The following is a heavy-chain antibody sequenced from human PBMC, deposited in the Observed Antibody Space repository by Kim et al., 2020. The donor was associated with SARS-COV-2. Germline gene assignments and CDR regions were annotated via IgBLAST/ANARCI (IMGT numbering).Heavy chain of an antibody. CDR1: GFIFGSYS. J-gene: IGHJ1*01. Sequence: GGSLRLSCVGSGFIFGSYSLNWVRQAPGKGLEWLSYISGSRDAIYYVDSVKGRFTISRDNARNSLYLQMSSLRAEDTAVYYCARFIGDGTAGSGYLEY. CDR2: ISGSRDAI. V-gene: IGHV3-48*01. D-gene: IGHD6-25*01. CDR3: ARFIGDGTAGSGYLEY.